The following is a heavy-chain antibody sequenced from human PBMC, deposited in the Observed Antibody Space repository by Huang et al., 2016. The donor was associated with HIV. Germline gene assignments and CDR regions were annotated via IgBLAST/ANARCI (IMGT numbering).Heavy chain of an antibody. V-gene: IGHV1-8*01. CDR3: VRGWYMAALPYFDY. D-gene: IGHD6-6*01. Sequence: QVQLVQSGAEVRKPGASVKVSCEASGYSFASYDINWVRQATGQGLEWMGWMNPNSGNTGYAQKFQGRVTMTRNTSISTAYMELSSLRSEDTAKYFCVRGWYMAALPYFDYWGQGTLVTVSS. CDR2: MNPNSGNT. J-gene: IGHJ4*02. CDR1: GYSFASYD.